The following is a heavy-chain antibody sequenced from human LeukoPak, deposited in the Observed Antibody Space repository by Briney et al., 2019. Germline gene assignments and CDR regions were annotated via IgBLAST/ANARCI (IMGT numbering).Heavy chain of an antibody. CDR3: AKDQYYDSSAIHY. CDR2: ISGSGGST. CDR1: GFTFSSYA. D-gene: IGHD3-22*01. V-gene: IGHV3-23*01. Sequence: GGSLRLSCAASGFTFSSYAMSWVRQAPGKGLEWVSAISGSGGSTYYADSVKGRFTISRDNSKNTLHLQMNSLRAEDTAVYYCAKDQYYDSSAIHYWGQGTLVTVSS. J-gene: IGHJ4*02.